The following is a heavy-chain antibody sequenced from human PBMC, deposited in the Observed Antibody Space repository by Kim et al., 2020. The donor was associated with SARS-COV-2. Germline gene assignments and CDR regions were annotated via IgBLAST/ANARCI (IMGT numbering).Heavy chain of an antibody. Sequence: GGSLRLSCAASGFTFSSYGMHWVRQAPGKGLEWVAVIWYDGSNKYYADSVKGRFTISRDNSKNTLYLQMNSLRAEDTAVYYCARVYSSSWYFQTDYYYYGMDVWGQGTTVTVSS. CDR2: IWYDGSNK. CDR3: ARVYSSSWYFQTDYYYYGMDV. D-gene: IGHD6-13*01. V-gene: IGHV3-33*01. J-gene: IGHJ6*02. CDR1: GFTFSSYG.